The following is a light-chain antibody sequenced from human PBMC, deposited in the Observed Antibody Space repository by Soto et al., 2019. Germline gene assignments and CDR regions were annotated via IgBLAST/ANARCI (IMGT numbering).Light chain of an antibody. CDR2: DVS. CDR1: SSDVGGYNY. Sequence: QSALTQPASVSGSPGQSITISCTGTSSDVGGYNYVSWYQQHPGKAPKLMIYDVSNRPSGVSNRFSGSKSGNTASLTISRLQAEDEADYYCSSYTSSSTAVFGGGTKVTVL. V-gene: IGLV2-14*01. CDR3: SSYTSSSTAV. J-gene: IGLJ2*01.